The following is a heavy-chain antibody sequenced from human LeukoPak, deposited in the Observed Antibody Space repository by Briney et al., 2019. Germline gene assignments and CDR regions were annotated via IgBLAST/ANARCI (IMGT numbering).Heavy chain of an antibody. CDR2: IYPGDSDT. CDR3: ARRSLITSTKNYFDY. D-gene: IGHD2-2*01. CDR1: GYGFSTYW. V-gene: IGHV5-51*01. Sequence: GESLKISCKASGYGFSTYWIAWVRQMSGKGLEWMGIIYPGDSDTKYSPSFQGHITISVDRSIGTAYLQWGSLEASDTAMYFCARRSLITSTKNYFDYWGQGTLVTVSS. J-gene: IGHJ4*02.